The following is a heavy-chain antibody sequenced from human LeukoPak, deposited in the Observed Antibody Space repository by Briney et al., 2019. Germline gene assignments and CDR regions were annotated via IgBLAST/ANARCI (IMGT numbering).Heavy chain of an antibody. CDR1: GYTFTSYD. J-gene: IGHJ4*02. D-gene: IGHD5-24*01. CDR3: ARFPGAKRQFDY. Sequence: ASVKVSCKATGYTFTSYDINWVRQAAGQGREWMGWMNPKSGNTEYAQKFQAIVTMTRNTSISTAYMELSSLRSDDTSLYYCARFPGAKRQFDYWGQGTLVTVSS. CDR2: MNPKSGNT. V-gene: IGHV1-8*01.